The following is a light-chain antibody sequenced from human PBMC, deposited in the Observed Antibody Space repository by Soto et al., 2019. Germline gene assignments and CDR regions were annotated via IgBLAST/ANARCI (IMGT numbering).Light chain of an antibody. J-gene: IGKJ1*01. CDR3: QQYYGTRGA. CDR2: WAS. CDR1: RSVLYSSNNKNY. V-gene: IGKV4-1*01. Sequence: DIVMTQSPDSLAVSLGERATINCKSSRSVLYSSNNKNYLAWYQHKPGQPPKLLIYWASTRESGVPDRFSGSGSGTDLTLTISSLQAEDVAVYYCQQYYGTRGAFGQGTKVEIK.